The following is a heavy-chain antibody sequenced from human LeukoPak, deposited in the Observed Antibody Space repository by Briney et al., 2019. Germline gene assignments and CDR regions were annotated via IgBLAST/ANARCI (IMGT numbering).Heavy chain of an antibody. CDR1: GGSISSSSYY. CDR3: AREEYYDSSGYYYGFDY. V-gene: IGHV4-39*02. CDR2: IYYSGST. J-gene: IGHJ4*02. D-gene: IGHD3-22*01. Sequence: PSETLSLTCTVSGGSISSSSYYGGWIRQPPGKGLEWIGSIYYSGSTYYNPSLKSRVTISVDTSKNQFSLKLSSVTAADTAVYYCAREEYYDSSGYYYGFDYWGQGTLVTVSS.